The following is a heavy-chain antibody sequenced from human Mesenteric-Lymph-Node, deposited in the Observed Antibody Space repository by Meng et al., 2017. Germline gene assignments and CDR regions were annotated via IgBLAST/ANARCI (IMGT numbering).Heavy chain of an antibody. J-gene: IGHJ4*02. CDR1: GYTFTSYG. Sequence: ASVKVSCKASGYTFTSYGISWVRQAPGQGLEWMGWISAYNGNTDYAQKFQGRVTITADKSTSTAYMELSSLRSEDTAVYYCARLNYYDSSGYLDYWGQGTLVTVSS. D-gene: IGHD3-22*01. V-gene: IGHV1-18*01. CDR3: ARLNYYDSSGYLDY. CDR2: ISAYNGNT.